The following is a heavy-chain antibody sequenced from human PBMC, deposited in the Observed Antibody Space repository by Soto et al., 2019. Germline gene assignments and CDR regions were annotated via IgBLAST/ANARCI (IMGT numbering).Heavy chain of an antibody. CDR3: ARGRRHDILTGYRYYYYMDV. J-gene: IGHJ6*03. Sequence: GASVKVACKASVYIFTSYDINLRRKATGQRIEMMGWMNPNSGNTGYAQKFQGRVTMTRNTSISTAYMELSSLRSEDTAVYYCARGRRHDILTGYRYYYYMDVWGKGTTVTVSS. V-gene: IGHV1-8*01. CDR2: MNPNSGNT. CDR1: VYIFTSYD. D-gene: IGHD3-9*01.